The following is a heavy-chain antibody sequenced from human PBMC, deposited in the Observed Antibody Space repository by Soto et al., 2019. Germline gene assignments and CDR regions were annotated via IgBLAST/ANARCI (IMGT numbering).Heavy chain of an antibody. J-gene: IGHJ4*02. CDR3: ALGRTGGFGVFITTRFDY. Sequence: QVQLVQSGAEVKKPGASVKVSCKASGYTFTSYDINWVRQATGQGLEWMGWMNPNSGNTGYAQKFQRRVTMTRNTSISTAYMGLSSLRSEDTAVYYCALGRTGGFGVFITTRFDYWGQGTLVTVSS. D-gene: IGHD3-3*01. CDR2: MNPNSGNT. CDR1: GYTFTSYD. V-gene: IGHV1-8*01.